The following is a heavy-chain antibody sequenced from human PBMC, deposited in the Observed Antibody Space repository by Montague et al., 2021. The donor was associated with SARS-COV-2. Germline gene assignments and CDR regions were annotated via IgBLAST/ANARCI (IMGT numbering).Heavy chain of an antibody. CDR3: ARDMYYDILTGIYTY. Sequence: SLRLSCAASGFTFSSYRMNWVRQAPGKGLEWVSSISSSSSYIYYADSVKGRFTISRDNAKNSLYLQMNSLRAEDTAVYYCARDMYYDILTGIYTYWGQGTLVTVSS. CDR1: GFTFSSYR. CDR2: ISSSSSYI. J-gene: IGHJ4*02. V-gene: IGHV3-21*01. D-gene: IGHD3-9*01.